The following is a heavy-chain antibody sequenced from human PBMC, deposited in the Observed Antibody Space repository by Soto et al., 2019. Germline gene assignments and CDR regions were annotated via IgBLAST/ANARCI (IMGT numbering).Heavy chain of an antibody. V-gene: IGHV3-33*01. CDR3: ARDGPDLYLRTTVTTTYYFDY. CDR1: GFTFSSYG. CDR2: IWYDGSNK. J-gene: IGHJ4*02. D-gene: IGHD4-17*01. Sequence: GGSLRLSCAASGFTFSSYGMHWVRQAPGKGLEWVAVIWYDGSNKYYADSVKGRFTISRDNSKNTLYLQMNSLRAEDTAVYYCARDGPDLYLRTTVTTTYYFDYWGQGTLVTVSS.